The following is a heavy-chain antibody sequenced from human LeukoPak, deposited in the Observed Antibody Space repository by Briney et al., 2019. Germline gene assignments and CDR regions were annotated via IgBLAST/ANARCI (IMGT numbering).Heavy chain of an antibody. CDR2: ISGSGGST. CDR1: GFSLSSYA. D-gene: IGHD1-26*01. V-gene: IGHV3-23*01. J-gene: IGHJ4*02. CDR3: AKTFSGSYSSLDY. Sequence: PGGSLRLSCAASGFSLSSYAMSWVRQAPGKGLEWVSAISGSGGSTYYADSVKGRFTISRDNSKNTLYLQMNSLRAEDTAVYYCAKTFSGSYSSLDYWGQGTLVTVSS.